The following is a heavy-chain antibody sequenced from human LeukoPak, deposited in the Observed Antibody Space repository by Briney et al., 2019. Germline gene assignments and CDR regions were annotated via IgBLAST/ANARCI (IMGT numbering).Heavy chain of an antibody. Sequence: ASVKISCKASGYTFTGNYIHWVRQAPGRGLEWMGWINPNSGGTKFAQKFQGRVTMTRDTSISTAYMDLSRLTSDDTAVYYCARGDRSSSILEDAFDIWGQGTLVTVSS. V-gene: IGHV1-2*02. D-gene: IGHD6-6*01. CDR3: ARGDRSSSILEDAFDI. CDR2: INPNSGGT. J-gene: IGHJ3*02. CDR1: GYTFTGNY.